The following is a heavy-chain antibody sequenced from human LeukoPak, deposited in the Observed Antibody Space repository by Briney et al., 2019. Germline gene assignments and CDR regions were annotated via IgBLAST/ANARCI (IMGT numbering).Heavy chain of an antibody. CDR2: ISGSGGST. D-gene: IGHD3-22*01. J-gene: IGHJ3*02. V-gene: IGHV3-23*01. Sequence: PGGSLRLSCAASGFTFSSYAMSWVRQAPGKGLEWVSAISGSGGSTYYADSVKGRFTISIDNSKSTLYLQMNSLRAEDTAVYYCAKGLATMIVVVIRAFDIWGQGTMVTVSS. CDR3: AKGLATMIVVVIRAFDI. CDR1: GFTFSSYA.